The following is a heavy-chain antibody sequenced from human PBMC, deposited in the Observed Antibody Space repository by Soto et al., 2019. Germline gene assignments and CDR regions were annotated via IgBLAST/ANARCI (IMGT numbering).Heavy chain of an antibody. CDR2: INPDNGNT. Sequence: QVQLVQSGAEVRKPGASVNISCTASGFTFSDYLINRVRQVPGESLEWMGRINPDNGNTKYPQTFQGGVTISRHSSASIAYVEVSHVTSEDTAVLYCARGILSVGPRATEAVEVWGQGTMVTVSS. D-gene: IGHD2-21*01. CDR3: ARGILSVGPRATEAVEV. CDR1: GFTFSDYL. V-gene: IGHV1-3*01. J-gene: IGHJ3*01.